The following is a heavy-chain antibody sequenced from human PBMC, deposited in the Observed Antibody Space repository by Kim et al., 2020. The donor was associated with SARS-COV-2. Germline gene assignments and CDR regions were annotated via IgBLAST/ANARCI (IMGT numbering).Heavy chain of an antibody. CDR3: ARGGRFGELLPADDAFDI. V-gene: IGHV3-21*01. D-gene: IGHD3-10*01. CDR1: GFTFSSYS. CDR2: ISSSSSYI. Sequence: GGSLRLSCAASGFTFSSYSMNWVRQAPGKGLEWVSSISSSSSYIYYADSVKGRFTISRDNAKNSLYLQMNSLRAEDTAVYYCARGGRFGELLPADDAFDIWGQGTMVTVSS. J-gene: IGHJ3*02.